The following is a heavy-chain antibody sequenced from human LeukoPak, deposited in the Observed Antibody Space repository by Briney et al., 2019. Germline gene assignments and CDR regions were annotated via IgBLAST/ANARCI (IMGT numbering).Heavy chain of an antibody. CDR3: ARRYDYNNWYMDV. V-gene: IGHV3-48*01. CDR2: ISRNNNTL. CDR1: GFSFSSYA. Sequence: PGGCLRQSCAASGFSFSSYARNWVRQAPGKGLEWISYISRNNNTLHYTDSMTGQFTISRDNARQSLYLQMNSLRAEDTAVYYCARRYDYNNWYMDVWGKGTKVSDS. D-gene: IGHD5-12*01. J-gene: IGHJ6*03.